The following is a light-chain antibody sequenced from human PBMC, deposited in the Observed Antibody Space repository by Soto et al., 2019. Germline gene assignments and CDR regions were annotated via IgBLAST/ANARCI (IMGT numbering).Light chain of an antibody. J-gene: IGKJ1*01. CDR1: QSVSSSF. Sequence: EIVLTQSPGTLSLSPGERATLSCRASQSVSSSFLACYQQKPGQAPRLLIYGASSRATGIPDRFSGSGSGTDFTLTVSSLQPDDFAVYYCQQYSSSPWTFGQGTKVDIK. V-gene: IGKV3-20*01. CDR3: QQYSSSPWT. CDR2: GAS.